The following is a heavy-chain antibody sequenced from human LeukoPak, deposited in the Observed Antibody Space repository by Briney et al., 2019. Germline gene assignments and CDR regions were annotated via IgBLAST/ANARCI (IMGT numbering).Heavy chain of an antibody. D-gene: IGHD6-13*01. CDR3: ARHGGSSGWYHFDY. J-gene: IGHJ4*02. CDR1: GGSFSGYY. V-gene: IGHV4-34*01. Sequence: PSETLSLTCAVYGGSFSGYYWSWIRQPPGKGLEWIGEINHSGSTNYNPSLKSRVTISVDTSKNQFSLKLSSVTAADTAVYYCARHGGSSGWYHFDYWGQGTLVTVSS. CDR2: INHSGST.